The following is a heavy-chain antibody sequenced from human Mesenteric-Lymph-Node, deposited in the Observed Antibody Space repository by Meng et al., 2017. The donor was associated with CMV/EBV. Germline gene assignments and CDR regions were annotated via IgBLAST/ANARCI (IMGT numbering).Heavy chain of an antibody. V-gene: IGHV4-59*01. J-gene: IGHJ4*02. CDR3: ARDRGGVTHFDY. Sequence: GSLRLSCSVSGGSITSSYWTWIRQPPGKGLEWIGHIYYTGSTNYNPSLKSRVTISVDTSKNQFSLKLSSVTAADTAVYYCARDRGGVTHFDYWGQGTLVTVSS. CDR2: IYYTGST. D-gene: IGHD3-16*01. CDR1: GGSITSSY.